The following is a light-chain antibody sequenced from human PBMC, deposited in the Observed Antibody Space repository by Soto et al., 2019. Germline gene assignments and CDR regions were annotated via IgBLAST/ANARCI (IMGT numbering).Light chain of an antibody. J-gene: IGLJ1*01. CDR1: SSDVGGYNY. Sequence: QSALTQPASVSGSPGQSITISCTGTSSDVGGYNYVSWYQQHPGKAPKLMIYEVSNRPSGVSNRFSGSKSGNTAYLTISGLQAEDEAYYYCSSYTSSSTDVFGTGTKLTVL. CDR2: EVS. V-gene: IGLV2-14*01. CDR3: SSYTSSSTDV.